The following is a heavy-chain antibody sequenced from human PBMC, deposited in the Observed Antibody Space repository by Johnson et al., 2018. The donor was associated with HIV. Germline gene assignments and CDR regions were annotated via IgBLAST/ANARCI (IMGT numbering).Heavy chain of an antibody. CDR3: ARAERSSSGVDAFDI. J-gene: IGHJ3*02. Sequence: QVQLVESGGGVVQPGRSLRLSCAASGFTFSRYAMHWVRQAPGKGLEWGAVISYDGSNKYYADYVKGRFTISRDNSKNTLYLQMNSLRAEDTAVYYCARAERSSSGVDAFDIWGQGTMVTVSS. CDR1: GFTFSRYA. D-gene: IGHD6-6*01. V-gene: IGHV3-30*04. CDR2: ISYDGSNK.